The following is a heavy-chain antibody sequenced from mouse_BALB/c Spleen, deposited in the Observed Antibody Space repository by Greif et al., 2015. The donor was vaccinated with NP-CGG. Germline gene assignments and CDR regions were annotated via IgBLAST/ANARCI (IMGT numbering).Heavy chain of an antibody. Sequence: EVMLVESGGGLVQPGGSLKLSCAASGFTFSSYGMSWVRQTPDKRLELVATINRNGGSTYYPDSVKGRFTISRDNAKNTLYLQMSSLKSEDTAMYYCARVNYGYAMDYWGQGTSVTVSS. D-gene: IGHD1-1*01. CDR1: GFTFSSYG. J-gene: IGHJ4*01. V-gene: IGHV5-6-3*01. CDR2: INRNGGST. CDR3: ARVNYGYAMDY.